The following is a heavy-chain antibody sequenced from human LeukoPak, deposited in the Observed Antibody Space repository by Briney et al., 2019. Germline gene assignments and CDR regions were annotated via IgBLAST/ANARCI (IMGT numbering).Heavy chain of an antibody. V-gene: IGHV1-46*01. D-gene: IGHD1-26*01. CDR3: ARDNSVGDNAWWFDP. CDR2: INPSGGST. J-gene: IGHJ5*02. CDR1: GYTFTSYY. Sequence: ASVKVSCKASGYTFTSYYMHWVRQAPGQGLEWMGIINPSGGSTGYAQKFQGRVTMTRDMSTSTDYMELSSLRSEGTAIYYCARDNSVGDNAWWFDPWGQGTLVTVSS.